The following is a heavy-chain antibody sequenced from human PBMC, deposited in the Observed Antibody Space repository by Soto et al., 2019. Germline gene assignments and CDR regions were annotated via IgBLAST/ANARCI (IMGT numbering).Heavy chain of an antibody. V-gene: IGHV1-18*01. Sequence: ASVKVSCKASGYTFTSYGISWVRQAPGQGLEWMGWISAYNGNTNYAQKLQGRVTMTTDTSTSTAYMELRSLRSDDTAVYYCARDPWVAAAGTPAEYFQHWGQGTLVTSPQ. CDR1: GYTFTSYG. CDR2: ISAYNGNT. J-gene: IGHJ1*01. CDR3: ARDPWVAAAGTPAEYFQH. D-gene: IGHD6-13*01.